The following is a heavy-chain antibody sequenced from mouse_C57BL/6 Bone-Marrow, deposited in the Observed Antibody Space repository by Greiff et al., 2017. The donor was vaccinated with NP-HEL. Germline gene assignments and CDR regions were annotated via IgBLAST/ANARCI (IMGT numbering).Heavy chain of an antibody. D-gene: IGHD2-1*01. CDR1: GFSLTSYG. Sequence: QVQLQQSGPGLVAPSQSLSITCTVSGFSLTSYGVDWVRQPPGKGLEWLGVIWGGGSTNYNSALMSRLSIRKDNAKSEVFLKRSSLQTDDTAMYYCAKHEDGNYEAWCAYWGQGTLVTVSA. CDR2: IWGGGST. V-gene: IGHV2-9*01. CDR3: AKHEDGNYEAWCAY. J-gene: IGHJ3*01.